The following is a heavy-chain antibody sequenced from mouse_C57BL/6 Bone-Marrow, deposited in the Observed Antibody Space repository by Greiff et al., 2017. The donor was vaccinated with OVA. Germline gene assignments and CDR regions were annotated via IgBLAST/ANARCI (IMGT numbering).Heavy chain of an antibody. Sequence: VKVVESGAELARPGASVKLSCKASGYTFTSYGISWVKQRTGQGLEWIGEIYPRSGNTYYNEKFKGKATLTADKSSSTAYMELRSLTSEDSAVYFCARSLLPWFAYWGQGTLVTVSA. J-gene: IGHJ3*01. CDR2: IYPRSGNT. CDR1: GYTFTSYG. CDR3: ARSLLPWFAY. V-gene: IGHV1-81*01.